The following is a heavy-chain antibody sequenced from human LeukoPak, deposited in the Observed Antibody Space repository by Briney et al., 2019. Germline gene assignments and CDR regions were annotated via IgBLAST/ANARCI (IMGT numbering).Heavy chain of an antibody. CDR1: GGSISSGGYS. Sequence: SQTLSLTCAVSGGSISSGGYSWSWIRQPPGKGLEWIGYIYYSGSTYYNPSLKSRVTISVDTSKNQFSLKLSSVTAADTAVYYCARAQSGYYYYWGQGTLVTVSS. J-gene: IGHJ4*02. CDR3: ARAQSGYYYY. D-gene: IGHD3-22*01. CDR2: IYYSGST. V-gene: IGHV4-31*11.